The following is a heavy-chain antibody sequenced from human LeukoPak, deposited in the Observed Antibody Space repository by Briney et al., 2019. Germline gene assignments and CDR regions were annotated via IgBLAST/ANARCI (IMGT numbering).Heavy chain of an antibody. CDR2: ISYDGSNK. CDR1: GFTFSSYA. D-gene: IGHD3-22*01. J-gene: IGHJ3*02. Sequence: GRSLRLSCAASGFTFSSYAMHWVRQAPGKGLEWVAVISYDGSNKYYADSVKGRFTISRDNSKNTLYLQMNSLRAEDTAVYYCARGARYYYDSSGYYAGAFDIWGQGTMVTVSS. V-gene: IGHV3-30-3*01. CDR3: ARGARYYYDSSGYYAGAFDI.